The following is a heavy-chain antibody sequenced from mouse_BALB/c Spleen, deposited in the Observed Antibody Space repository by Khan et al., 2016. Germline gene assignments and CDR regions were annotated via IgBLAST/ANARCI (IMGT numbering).Heavy chain of an antibody. D-gene: IGHD2-1*01. J-gene: IGHJ1*01. CDR3: SGCGNFFHCYFDV. CDR1: GYTFTTAG. Sequence: QIQLVQSGPELKKPGETVRISCKASGYTFTTAGMQWVLKMPGKGLKWIGWINTHSGVPKYAEDFKGRFAFSLETSASTAYLQISNLNNEDTATSFCSGCGNFFHCYFDVWGAGTTVTVSS. CDR2: INTHSGVP. V-gene: IGHV9-4*02.